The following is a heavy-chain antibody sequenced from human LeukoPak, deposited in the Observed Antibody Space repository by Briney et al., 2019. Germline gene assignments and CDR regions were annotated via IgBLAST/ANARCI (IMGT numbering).Heavy chain of an antibody. CDR3: ARDMDYYGPDAFYI. J-gene: IGHJ3*02. D-gene: IGHD4-17*01. V-gene: IGHV4-59*01. CDR1: GGSISNYY. Sequence: SETLSLTCTVSGGSISNYYWSWIRQPPGKGLEWIGYIYYSGNTNCNPSLKSRVTISVDTSKNQFSLKLSSVTAADTAVYYCARDMDYYGPDAFYIWGQGTIVTVSS. CDR2: IYYSGNT.